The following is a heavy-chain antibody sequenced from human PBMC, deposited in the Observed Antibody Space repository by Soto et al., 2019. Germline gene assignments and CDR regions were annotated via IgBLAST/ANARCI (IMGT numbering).Heavy chain of an antibody. CDR2: SSYSGTT. Sequence: QVQLQESGPGLVKPSETLSLTCTVSGGSITSDYWTWIRQPPGKGLDWIAYSSYSGTTNYNPSLKSIVNISVNRSKNQFSLTLSSVTAADTAVYPCAWMRGLGEISPYFDLRGQGSLVTVSS. J-gene: IGHJ4*02. D-gene: IGHD3-16*02. CDR1: GGSITSDY. V-gene: IGHV4-59*01. CDR3: AWMRGLGEISPYFDL.